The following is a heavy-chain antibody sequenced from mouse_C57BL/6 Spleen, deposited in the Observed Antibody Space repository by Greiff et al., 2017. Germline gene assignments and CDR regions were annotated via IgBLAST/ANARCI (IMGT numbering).Heavy chain of an antibody. J-gene: IGHJ2*01. CDR1: GFTFTDYY. D-gene: IGHD2-1*01. V-gene: IGHV1-36*01. Sequence: SGPVLVKPGPSVKISCKASGFTFTDYYMHWVKQSHGKSLEWIGLVYPYNGGTSYNQKFKGKATLTVDTSSSTAYMELNSLTSEDSAVYDCARGDYYGNYVFYFDYWGQGTTLTVSS. CDR2: VYPYNGGT. CDR3: ARGDYYGNYVFYFDY.